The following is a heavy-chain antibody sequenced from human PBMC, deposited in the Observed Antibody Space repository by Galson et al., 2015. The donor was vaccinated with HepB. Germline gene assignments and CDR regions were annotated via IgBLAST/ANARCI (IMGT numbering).Heavy chain of an antibody. V-gene: IGHV3-11*01. Sequence: SLRLSCAASGFTFSDYYMSWIRQAPGKGLEWVSYISSSGSTIYYADSVKGRFTISRDNAKNSLYLQMNSLRAEDTAVYYCARDRVAARPYYYYYYGMDVWGQGTTVTVSS. CDR1: GFTFSDYY. CDR2: ISSSGSTI. CDR3: ARDRVAARPYYYYYYGMDV. J-gene: IGHJ6*02. D-gene: IGHD6-6*01.